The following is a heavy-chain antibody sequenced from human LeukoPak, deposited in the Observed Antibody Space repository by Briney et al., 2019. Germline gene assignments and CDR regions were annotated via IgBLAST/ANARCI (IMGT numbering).Heavy chain of an antibody. J-gene: IGHJ6*04. CDR3: AELGITMIGGV. CDR2: ISRSGNSI. Sequence: GGSLRLSCAASGFTFNNNEMNWVRQAPGKGLEWVSYISRSGNSIFYTDSVKGRFTISRDNAKNSLYLQMNSLRAEDTAVYYCAELGITMIGGVWGKGTTVTISS. V-gene: IGHV3-48*03. D-gene: IGHD3-10*02. CDR1: GFTFNNNE.